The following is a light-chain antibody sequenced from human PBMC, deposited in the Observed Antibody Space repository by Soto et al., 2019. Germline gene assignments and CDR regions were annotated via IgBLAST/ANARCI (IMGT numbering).Light chain of an antibody. J-gene: IGKJ4*01. CDR3: QHYGSSPPLT. CDR1: QSVSSTF. V-gene: IGKV3-20*01. CDR2: GAS. Sequence: EFVLTQSPGTLSLSPGERATLSCRASQSVSSTFLAWYQQKPGQPPRLLIYGASTRGTGIPDRFSGSGSGTDFPLTISRLEPEDSAVYYCQHYGSSPPLTFGGGTKVEIK.